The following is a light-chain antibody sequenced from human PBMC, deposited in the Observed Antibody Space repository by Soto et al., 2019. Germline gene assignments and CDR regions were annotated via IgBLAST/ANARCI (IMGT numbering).Light chain of an antibody. CDR2: DVS. V-gene: IGLV2-14*01. Sequence: HSALTQAASVSGFPGQSITIACTGTSSDVGGYNYVSWYQQYPGKAPRLVISDVSNRPSGVSNRFSGSKSGNSASLTISGLQAEDEADYYCSSYTSSSTYVFGTGTKVTVL. CDR1: SSDVGGYNY. J-gene: IGLJ1*01. CDR3: SSYTSSSTYV.